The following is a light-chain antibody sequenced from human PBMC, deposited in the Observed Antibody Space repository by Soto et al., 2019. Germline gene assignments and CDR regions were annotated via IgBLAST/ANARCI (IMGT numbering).Light chain of an antibody. V-gene: IGKV3-20*01. CDR2: SIS. CDR1: QSISSGF. J-gene: IGKJ3*01. Sequence: EIVLTQSPGTLSLSPGERATLSCRASQSISSGFLAWYQQKPGQAPRLLIYSISSRATGIPDRFSGSGSGTDFILTISRLEPEDFAVYYCQQYGNSIFTFGPGTKVDIK. CDR3: QQYGNSIFT.